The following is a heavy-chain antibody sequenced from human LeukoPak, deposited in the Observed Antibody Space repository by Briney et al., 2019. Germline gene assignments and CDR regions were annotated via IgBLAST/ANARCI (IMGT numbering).Heavy chain of an antibody. J-gene: IGHJ4*02. CDR2: INPNSGGT. CDR3: ARWPASGYYDSRAKYYFDY. V-gene: IGHV1-2*02. D-gene: IGHD3-22*01. Sequence: ASVKVSCKASGYTFTGYYMHWVRQAPGQGLEWMGWINPNSGGTNYAQKFQGRVTMTRDTSIGTAYMELSRLRSDDTAVYYCARWPASGYYDSRAKYYFDYWGQGTLVTVSS. CDR1: GYTFTGYY.